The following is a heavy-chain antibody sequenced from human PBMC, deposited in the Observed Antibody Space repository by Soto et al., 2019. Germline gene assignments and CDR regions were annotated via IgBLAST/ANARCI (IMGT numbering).Heavy chain of an antibody. Sequence: SETLSLTCAVYGGSFSGYYWSWIRQPPGKGLEWIGEINRSGSTNYNPSLKSRLTISVDTSKNQFSLKLSSVTAADTAVYYCARTLDYGHMDVWGKGTTVTVSS. V-gene: IGHV4-34*01. D-gene: IGHD3-16*01. J-gene: IGHJ6*03. CDR2: INRSGST. CDR3: ARTLDYGHMDV. CDR1: GGSFSGYY.